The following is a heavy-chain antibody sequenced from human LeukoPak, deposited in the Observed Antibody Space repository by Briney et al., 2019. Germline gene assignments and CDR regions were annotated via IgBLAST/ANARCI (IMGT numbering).Heavy chain of an antibody. J-gene: IGHJ4*02. V-gene: IGHV3-74*01. D-gene: IGHD6-6*01. CDR1: GFFFSGHR. CDR3: ARGPNSNWSGLDF. Sequence: GGSLRLSFNSSGFFFSGHRMHWARQLPGEGVVWVSRISPTGSTTSYADSVKGRFTVSRDNAKNTLYLQVNNLRAEDTAVYYCARGPNSNWSGLDFWGQGTLLTVSS. CDR2: ISPTGSTT.